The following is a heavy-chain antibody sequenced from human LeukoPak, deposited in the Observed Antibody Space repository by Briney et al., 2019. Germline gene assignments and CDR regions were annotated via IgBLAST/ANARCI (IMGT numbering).Heavy chain of an antibody. CDR3: ARDLRLGLTVAVAFDY. Sequence: SQTPSLTCAISGDSVSSNSAAWNWIRQSPSRGLEWLGRTYYRSKWYNDYAVSVKSRITINPDTSKNQFSLQLNSVTPEDTAVYYCARDLRLGLTVAVAFDYWGQGTLVTVSS. D-gene: IGHD6-19*01. V-gene: IGHV6-1*01. CDR2: TYYRSKWYN. CDR1: GDSVSSNSAA. J-gene: IGHJ4*02.